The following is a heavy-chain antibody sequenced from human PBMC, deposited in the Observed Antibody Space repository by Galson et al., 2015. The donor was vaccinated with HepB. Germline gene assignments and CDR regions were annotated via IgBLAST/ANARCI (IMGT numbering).Heavy chain of an antibody. CDR1: GVTFSSYG. CDR2: IWCDGGNR. V-gene: IGHV3-33*01. CDR3: ARDRDSSSRTRLYYYYYGMDV. D-gene: IGHD6-13*01. Sequence: SLRLSCAASGVTFSSYGMHWVRQAPGKGLEWGAGIWCDGGNRYDADPVKGRFTISRDNSKNTLYLQMNSLRAEDTAVYYCARDRDSSSRTRLYYYYYGMDVWGQGTTVTVSS. J-gene: IGHJ6*02.